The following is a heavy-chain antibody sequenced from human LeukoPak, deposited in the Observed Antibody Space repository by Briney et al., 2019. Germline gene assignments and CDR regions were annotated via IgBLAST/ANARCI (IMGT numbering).Heavy chain of an antibody. CDR2: IWYDGSNK. V-gene: IGHV3-33*06. CDR3: AKDRGIAVTNWFDP. D-gene: IGHD6-19*01. Sequence: GGSLRLSCAASGFTFSSYEMNWVRQAPGKGLEWVAVIWYDGSNKYYADSVKGRFTISRDNSKNTLYLQMNSLRAEDTAVYYCAKDRGIAVTNWFDPWGQGTLVTVSS. J-gene: IGHJ5*02. CDR1: GFTFSSYE.